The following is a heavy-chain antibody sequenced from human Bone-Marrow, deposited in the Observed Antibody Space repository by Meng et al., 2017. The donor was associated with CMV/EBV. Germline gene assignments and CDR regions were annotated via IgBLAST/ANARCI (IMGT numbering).Heavy chain of an antibody. D-gene: IGHD2-15*01. Sequence: GESLKISCAASGFTFSDYYMSWIRQAPGKGLEWVSYISSSGSTIYYAGSVKGRFTISRDNAKNSLYLQMNSLRAEDTAVYYCARVSSGGLYCSGGSCYSDYWGQGTLVTVS. CDR1: GFTFSDYY. J-gene: IGHJ4*02. V-gene: IGHV3-11*01. CDR3: ARVSSGGLYCSGGSCYSDY. CDR2: ISSSGSTI.